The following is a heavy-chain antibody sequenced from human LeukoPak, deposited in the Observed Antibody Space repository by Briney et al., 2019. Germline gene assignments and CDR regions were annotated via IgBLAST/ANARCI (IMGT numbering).Heavy chain of an antibody. J-gene: IGHJ4*02. CDR1: GFTFSNYA. Sequence: GGSLRLSCAASGFTFSNYAMSWVRQAPGKGLEWVSAILGSGGSTYYADSVKGRLTVSRDNSKSTLYLQMNSLRAEDTALYHCAKWGDYDVLTGYYVPDYWGQGTLVTVSS. V-gene: IGHV3-23*01. CDR3: AKWGDYDVLTGYYVPDY. D-gene: IGHD3-9*01. CDR2: ILGSGGST.